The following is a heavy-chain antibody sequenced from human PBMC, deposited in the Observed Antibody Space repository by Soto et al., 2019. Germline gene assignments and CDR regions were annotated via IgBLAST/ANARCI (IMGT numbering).Heavy chain of an antibody. J-gene: IGHJ4*02. CDR3: ASHPRYSSGYWYYFDY. D-gene: IGHD3-22*01. V-gene: IGHV3-21*01. CDR1: GFSFSSYS. CDR2: ISSSSSYI. Sequence: EVQLVESGGGLVKPGGSLRLACAASGFSFSSYSMNWVRQAPGKGLEWVSSISSSSSYIYYADSVKGRFTISRDNAKNSLYLQMNSLRAEDTAVYHCASHPRYSSGYWYYFDYWGQGTLVTVSS.